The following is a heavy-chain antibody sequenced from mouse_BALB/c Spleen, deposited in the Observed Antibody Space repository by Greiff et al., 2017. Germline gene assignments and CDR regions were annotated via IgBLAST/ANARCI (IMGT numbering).Heavy chain of an antibody. D-gene: IGHD2-1*01. V-gene: IGHV1S126*01. J-gene: IGHJ4*01. Sequence: QVQLQQSGPQLVRPGASVKISCKASGYSFTSYWMHWVKQRPGQGLEWIGMIDPSDSETRLNQKFKDKATLTVDKASSTAYMQLSSPTSEDSAVYYCARRGGNYRTQDYYAMDYWGQGTSVTVSS. CDR3: ARRGGNYRTQDYYAMDY. CDR2: IDPSDSET. CDR1: GYSFTSYW.